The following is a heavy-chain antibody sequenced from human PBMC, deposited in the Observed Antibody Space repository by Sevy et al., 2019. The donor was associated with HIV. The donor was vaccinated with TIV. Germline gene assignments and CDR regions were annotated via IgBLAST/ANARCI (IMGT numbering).Heavy chain of an antibody. Sequence: GESLKISCKGSGYSFTSYWIGWVRQMPGKGLEWMGIIYPGDSGTRYSPAFQGQVTISADKSISTAYLQWSSLKASDTAMYYCARLGHCSGGSCYPDRYAFDIWGQGTMVTVSS. V-gene: IGHV5-51*01. CDR3: ARLGHCSGGSCYPDRYAFDI. D-gene: IGHD2-15*01. CDR1: GYSFTSYW. CDR2: IYPGDSGT. J-gene: IGHJ3*02.